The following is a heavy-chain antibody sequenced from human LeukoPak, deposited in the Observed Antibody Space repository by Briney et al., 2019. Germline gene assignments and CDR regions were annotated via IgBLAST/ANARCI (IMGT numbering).Heavy chain of an antibody. CDR1: GHTFTSYW. V-gene: IGHV5-51*01. Sequence: GESRKISCKGSGHTFTSYWIGWVRQMPGKGLEWMGIIYPGDSDTRYSPSFQGQVTMSADKSISTAYLQWSSLKASDTAMYYCARQYNWHYDYWGQGTLVTVSS. CDR2: IYPGDSDT. D-gene: IGHD1-20*01. CDR3: ARQYNWHYDY. J-gene: IGHJ4*02.